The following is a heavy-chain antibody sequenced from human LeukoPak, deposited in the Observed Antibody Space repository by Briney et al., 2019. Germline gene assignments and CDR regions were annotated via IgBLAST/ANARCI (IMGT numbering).Heavy chain of an antibody. Sequence: ASVKVSCKASGGTFSSYAISWVRQAPGQGLEWMGGIIPIFGTANYAQKFQGRVTITADESTSTAYMELSSLRSEDTAVYYCARDRKNFWSGYYDSYYYYYYMDVWGKGTTVTVSS. CDR2: IIPIFGTA. J-gene: IGHJ6*03. V-gene: IGHV1-69*13. CDR3: ARDRKNFWSGYYDSYYYYYYMDV. D-gene: IGHD3-3*01. CDR1: GGTFSSYA.